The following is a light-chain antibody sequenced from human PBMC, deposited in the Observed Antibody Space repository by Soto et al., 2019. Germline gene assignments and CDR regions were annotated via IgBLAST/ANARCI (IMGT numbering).Light chain of an antibody. CDR1: QSVSGY. CDR2: DAS. V-gene: IGKV3-11*01. J-gene: IGKJ5*01. CDR3: QHRSDWPIT. Sequence: EIVLTQSPGTLSLSHGARATLSCLASQSVSGYLAWYQQKLGQAPRLLIYDASNRATGIPARFSGSGSGTDFTLTISSLEPEDFAIYYCQHRSDWPITFGQGTRLEIK.